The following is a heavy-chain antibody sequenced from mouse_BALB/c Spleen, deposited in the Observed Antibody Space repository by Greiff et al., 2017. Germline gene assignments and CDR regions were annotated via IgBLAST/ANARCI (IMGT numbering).Heavy chain of an antibody. CDR1: GFNIKDTY. CDR2: IDPANGNT. D-gene: IGHD2-1*01. J-gene: IGHJ2*01. V-gene: IGHV14-3*02. Sequence: VQLKESGAELVKPGASVKLSCTASGFNIKDTYMHWVKQRPEQGLEWIGRIDPANGNTKYDPKFQGKATITADTSSNTAYLQLSSLTSEDTAVYYCARGYGNYSFDYWGQGTTLTVSS. CDR3: ARGYGNYSFDY.